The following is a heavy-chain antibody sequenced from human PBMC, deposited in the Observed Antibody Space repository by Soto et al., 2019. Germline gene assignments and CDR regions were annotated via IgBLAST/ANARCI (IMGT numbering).Heavy chain of an antibody. CDR2: LSGSGGST. J-gene: IGHJ6*02. D-gene: IGHD6-6*01. CDR1: GFTFSSYA. V-gene: IGHV3-23*01. Sequence: PGGSLRLSCAPSGFTFSSYAMSWVRQAPGKGQEWVSALSGSGGSTYYADSVKGRFTISRDNPKNTLYLQMNSLRAEDTVVYYCAKWTSLYSSSSVGVSYYYYYGMDVWGQVTTGTVAS. CDR3: AKWTSLYSSSSVGVSYYYYYGMDV.